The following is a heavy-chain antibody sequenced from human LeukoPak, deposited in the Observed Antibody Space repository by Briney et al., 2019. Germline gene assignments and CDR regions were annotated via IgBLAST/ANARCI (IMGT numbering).Heavy chain of an antibody. J-gene: IGHJ4*02. CDR3: ATHTAPTGY. CDR2: ISSSSSTI. V-gene: IGHV3-48*01. Sequence: GGSLRLSCAASGFTFSSYSMNWVRQAPGKGLEWVSSISSSSSTIFYADSVKGRFTISRDNAENSLYLQMNSLRAEDTAVYYCATHTAPTGYWGQGTLVTVSS. D-gene: IGHD1-14*01. CDR1: GFTFSSYS.